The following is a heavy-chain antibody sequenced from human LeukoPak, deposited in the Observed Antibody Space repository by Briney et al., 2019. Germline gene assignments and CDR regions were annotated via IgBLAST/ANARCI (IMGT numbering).Heavy chain of an antibody. V-gene: IGHV3-23*01. D-gene: IGHD3-10*01. CDR3: AERRAVLCFRGNAPFDI. CDR1: GFTFSSYG. J-gene: IGHJ3*02. Sequence: PGGSLRLSCAASGFTFSSYGMSWVRQAPGKGLEWVSAISGSGGSTYYADSVKGRFTISRDNSKNTLYLQMNSLRAEDTAVYYYAERRAVLCFRGNAPFDIWGQGTMLTLSP. CDR2: ISGSGGST.